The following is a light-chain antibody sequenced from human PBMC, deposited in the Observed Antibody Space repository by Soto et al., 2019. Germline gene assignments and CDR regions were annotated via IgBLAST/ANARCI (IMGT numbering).Light chain of an antibody. CDR3: AQALQAVT. V-gene: IGKV2-28*01. Sequence: DIVLTQSPLSLPVTPGESASISCKASQSLLLSSGNNYLDWYLQKPGQSPQLLIYLGSTRASGDSDRFSGSGSGTDFTLKISTVEAEDVGVYYCAQALQAVTFGGGTKVEIK. CDR2: LGS. CDR1: QSLLLSSGNNY. J-gene: IGKJ4*01.